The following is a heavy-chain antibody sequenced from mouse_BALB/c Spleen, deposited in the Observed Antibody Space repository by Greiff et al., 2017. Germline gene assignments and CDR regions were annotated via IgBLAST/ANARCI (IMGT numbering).Heavy chain of an antibody. V-gene: IGHV5-17*02. CDR2: ISSGSSTI. CDR1: GFTFSSFG. D-gene: IGHD2-1*01. J-gene: IGHJ2*01. CDR3: ARYGNPFDY. Sequence: EVKLMESGGGLVQPGGSRKLSCAASGFTFSSFGMHWVRQAPEKGLEWVAYISSGSSTIYYADTVKGRFTISRDNPKNTLFLQMTSLRSEDTAMYYCARYGNPFDYWGQGTTLTVSS.